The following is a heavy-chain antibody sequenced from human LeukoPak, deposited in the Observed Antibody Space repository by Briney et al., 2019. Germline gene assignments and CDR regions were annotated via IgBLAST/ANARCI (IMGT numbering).Heavy chain of an antibody. CDR1: GGSISSYY. J-gene: IGHJ4*02. V-gene: IGHV4-59*08. CDR3: ARHRYYYGSGSYFNY. CDR2: IYYSGST. D-gene: IGHD3-10*01. Sequence: SETLSLTCTVSGGSISSYYWSWIRQPPGKGLEWIGYIYYSGSTNYNPSLKSRVTISVDTSKNQFSLKLSSVTAADTAVYYCARHRYYYGSGSYFNYWGQGTLVTVSS.